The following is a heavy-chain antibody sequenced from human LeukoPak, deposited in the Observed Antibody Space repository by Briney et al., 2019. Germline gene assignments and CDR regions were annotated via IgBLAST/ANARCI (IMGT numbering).Heavy chain of an antibody. D-gene: IGHD4-17*01. CDR1: GFTFSDYA. CDR3: AKGHGDWIPAEHLQQ. J-gene: IGHJ1*01. V-gene: IGHV3-23*01. Sequence: GGSLRLSCAASGFTFSDYAMNWVRQAPGKGLEWVSAVGRYGDRIYYADSVKGRFTISRDNSQNTLSLQMNSLRADDTAVYYCAKGHGDWIPAEHLQQWGQGNLVTVSS. CDR2: VGRYGDRI.